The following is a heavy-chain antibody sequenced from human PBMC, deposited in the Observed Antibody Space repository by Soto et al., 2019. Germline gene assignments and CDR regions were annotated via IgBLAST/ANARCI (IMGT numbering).Heavy chain of an antibody. Sequence: GGSLRLSCAASGFTFSDHYMDWGRQAPGKGLEWVGRTRNKVNSYTTEYAASVKGRFTISRDDSKNSLYLQMNSLKTEDTAVYYCARVGRYCSGGSCYSDWYFDLWGRGTLVTVSS. CDR3: ARVGRYCSGGSCYSDWYFDL. V-gene: IGHV3-72*01. J-gene: IGHJ2*01. CDR2: TRNKVNSYTT. CDR1: GFTFSDHY. D-gene: IGHD2-15*01.